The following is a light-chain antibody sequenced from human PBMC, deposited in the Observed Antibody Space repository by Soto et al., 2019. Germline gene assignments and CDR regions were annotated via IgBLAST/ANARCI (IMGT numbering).Light chain of an antibody. V-gene: IGLV1-40*01. CDR2: KNN. Sequence: QSVLTQPPSVSGAPGQTITMSCTGSGSNVGASYDVHWYQVLPGAGPRLLIYKNNNRPSGVPDRFSGSKSGTSASLAITGLRAEEEAVYYCQSYDNILSGPLFGGGTKLTVL. J-gene: IGLJ3*02. CDR1: GSNVGASYD. CDR3: QSYDNILSGPL.